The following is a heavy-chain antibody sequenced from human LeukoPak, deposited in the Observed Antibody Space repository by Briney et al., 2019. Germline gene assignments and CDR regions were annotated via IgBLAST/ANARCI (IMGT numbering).Heavy chain of an antibody. J-gene: IGHJ4*02. CDR3: ARVQGEQWLVYYFDY. Sequence: GGSLRLSCAASGFIFNSYSMNWVRQAPGKGLEWGSSISSSGRYMYYADSVKGRFTISTDNDKNSLYLQINSLRAEDTAVYYCARVQGEQWLVYYFDYWGQGTLVTVSS. CDR2: ISSSGRYM. CDR1: GFIFNSYS. V-gene: IGHV3-21*01. D-gene: IGHD6-19*01.